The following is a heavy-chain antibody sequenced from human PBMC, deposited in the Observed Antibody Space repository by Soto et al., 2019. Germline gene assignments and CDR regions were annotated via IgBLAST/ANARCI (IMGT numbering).Heavy chain of an antibody. CDR2: ISGSGGRT. J-gene: IGHJ4*02. CDR1: GFTFSNYG. D-gene: IGHD2-21*01. V-gene: IGHV3-23*01. CDR3: AKEMIASTLADFFDY. Sequence: EVQLLESGGGLIQPGGSLRLSCEASGFTFSNYGMTWVRLAPGKGLEWVSTISGSGGRTFYADPVKGRFTISRDNSKTKLYLQMNSLRAEDTAVYYCAKEMIASTLADFFDYWGQGTLVSVSS.